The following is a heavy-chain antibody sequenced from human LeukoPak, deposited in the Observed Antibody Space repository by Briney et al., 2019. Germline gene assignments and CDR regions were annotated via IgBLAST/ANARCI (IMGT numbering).Heavy chain of an antibody. CDR1: GGSISSYY. J-gene: IGHJ4*02. D-gene: IGHD5-24*01. CDR3: ARLEGRWLQFGY. CDR2: IYYSGST. V-gene: IGHV4-59*01. Sequence: SETLSLTCTVSGGSISSYYWSWIRQPPGKGLEWIGYIYYSGSTNYNPSLKSRVTISVDTSKNQFSLKLSSVTAADTAVYYCARLEGRWLQFGYWGQGTLVTVSS.